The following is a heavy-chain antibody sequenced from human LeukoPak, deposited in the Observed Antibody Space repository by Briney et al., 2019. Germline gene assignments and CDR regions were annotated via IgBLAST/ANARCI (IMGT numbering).Heavy chain of an antibody. J-gene: IGHJ4*02. CDR3: AKLGGYFDSSGINDF. CDR2: IYHSGRT. D-gene: IGHD3-22*01. CDR1: GGSFSGYY. Sequence: ASETLSLTCAVYGGSFSGYYWSWIRQPPGKGLEWIGNIYHSGRTYYNPSLKSRVTISVDTSKNQFSLQVRSVTAADTAVYYCAKLGGYFDSSGINDFWGQGTLITVSS. V-gene: IGHV4-34*01.